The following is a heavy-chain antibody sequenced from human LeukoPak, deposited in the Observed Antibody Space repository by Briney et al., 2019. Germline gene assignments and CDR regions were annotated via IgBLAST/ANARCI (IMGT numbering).Heavy chain of an antibody. J-gene: IGHJ5*01. Sequence: ASVKVSCKASGGTFSSYAISWVRQAPGQGLEWMGRIIPILGMANYAQKFQGRVTITADKSTSTAYMELSSLRSEDKAVYYCAREGTYYYDSSGSNWFDPWGQGTLVTVSS. D-gene: IGHD3-22*01. CDR3: AREGTYYYDSSGSNWFDP. CDR2: IIPILGMA. CDR1: GGTFSSYA. V-gene: IGHV1-69*04.